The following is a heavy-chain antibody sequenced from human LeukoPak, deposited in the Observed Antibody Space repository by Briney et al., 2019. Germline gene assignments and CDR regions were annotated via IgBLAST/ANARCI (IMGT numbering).Heavy chain of an antibody. J-gene: IGHJ3*02. CDR1: GYTFTSYG. V-gene: IGHV1-18*01. CDR2: ISAYNGNT. Sequence: ASVKVSCKASGYTFTSYGISWVRQAPGQGLEWMGWISAYNGNTNYAQKLQGRVTMTTDTSTSTAYMELRNLRSDDTAVYYCARVYDSSGYFPFDIWGQGTMVTVSS. CDR3: ARVYDSSGYFPFDI. D-gene: IGHD3-22*01.